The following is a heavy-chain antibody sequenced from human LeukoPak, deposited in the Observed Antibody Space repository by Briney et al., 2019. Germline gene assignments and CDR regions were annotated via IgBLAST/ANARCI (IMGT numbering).Heavy chain of an antibody. Sequence: ASVKVSCKASGYTFTSYGISWVRQAPGQGLEWMGWISAYNGSTNYAQKLQGRVTMTTDTSTSTAYMELRNLRSDDTAVYYCARDGPGPDAFDIWGQGTMVTVSS. J-gene: IGHJ3*02. CDR2: ISAYNGST. CDR1: GYTFTSYG. V-gene: IGHV1-18*04. CDR3: ARDGPGPDAFDI.